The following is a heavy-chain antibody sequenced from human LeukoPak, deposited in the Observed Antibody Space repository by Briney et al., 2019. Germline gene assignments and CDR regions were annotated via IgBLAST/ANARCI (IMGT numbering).Heavy chain of an antibody. CDR2: IYYSGST. Sequence: SETLSLTCTVSGGSISSSSYYWGWIRQPPGKGLEWIGSIYYSGSTYYNPSLKSRVTISVDTSKNQFSLKLSSVTAADTAVYYCARREDIVVVPAATEYFQHWGQGTLVTVSS. CDR1: GGSISSSSYY. D-gene: IGHD2-2*01. V-gene: IGHV4-39*01. CDR3: ARREDIVVVPAATEYFQH. J-gene: IGHJ1*01.